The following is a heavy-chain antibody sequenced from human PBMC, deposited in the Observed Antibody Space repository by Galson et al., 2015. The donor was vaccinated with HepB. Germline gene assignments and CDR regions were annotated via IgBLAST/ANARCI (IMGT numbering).Heavy chain of an antibody. V-gene: IGHV1-18*01. J-gene: IGHJ6*02. CDR1: GFTFTSYG. D-gene: IGHD4-11*01. CDR3: ARDWHTVTTPHASHNYYGMDV. Sequence: SVKVSCKASGFTFTSYGISWVRQAHGQGLEWMGWISAYNGDTNYAQKVLGRVTVTADTSTGTAYMELRSLRSDDTAVYYCARDWHTVTTPHASHNYYGMDVWGQGTTVTVSS. CDR2: ISAYNGDT.